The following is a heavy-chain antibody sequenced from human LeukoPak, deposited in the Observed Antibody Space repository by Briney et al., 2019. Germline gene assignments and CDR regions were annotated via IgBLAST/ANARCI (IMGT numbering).Heavy chain of an antibody. J-gene: IGHJ5*01. CDR2: IYHSGST. Sequence: SSETLSLTCAVSGGSISSSNWWSWVRQPPGKGLEWIGEIYHSGSTNYNPSLKSRVTISADKSISTAYLQWSSLKASDTAMYYCARHGHRRAVAGTWFDSWGQGTLVTVSS. V-gene: IGHV4-4*02. CDR3: ARHGHRRAVAGTWFDS. CDR1: GGSISSSNW. D-gene: IGHD6-19*01.